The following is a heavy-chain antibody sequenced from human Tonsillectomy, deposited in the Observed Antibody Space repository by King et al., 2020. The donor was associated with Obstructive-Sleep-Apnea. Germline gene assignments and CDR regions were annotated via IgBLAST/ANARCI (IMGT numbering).Heavy chain of an antibody. J-gene: IGHJ4*02. CDR3: TREECSAGSCYGFHFDY. CDR1: GFTFGGYV. Sequence: VQLVESGGGLVQPGRSLRLSCTASGFTFGGYVMSWFRQAPGKGLEWVGFIRSKPYGGTTEYAAFVKGRFTISRDDSKSIAYLHMNSLKTEDTAVYYCTREECSAGSCYGFHFDYWGQGTLVTVSS. CDR2: IRSKPYGGTT. D-gene: IGHD2-15*01. V-gene: IGHV3-49*03.